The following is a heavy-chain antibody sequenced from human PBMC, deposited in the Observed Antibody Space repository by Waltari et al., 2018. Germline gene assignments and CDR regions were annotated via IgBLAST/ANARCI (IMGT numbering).Heavy chain of an antibody. J-gene: IGHJ6*03. CDR2: MNPNSDNT. V-gene: IGHV1-8*01. CDR3: ARGPGGSGYHVYYYYYYMDV. CDR1: GYTFTSYD. D-gene: IGHD3-3*01. Sequence: QVQLVQSGAEVKKPGASVKVSCKASGYTFTSYDINWVRQATGQGLEWMGWMNPNSDNTGYAQKFQVRGTMTRNTSISTAYMELSSLRSEDTAVYYCARGPGGSGYHVYYYYYYMDVWGKGTTVTVSS.